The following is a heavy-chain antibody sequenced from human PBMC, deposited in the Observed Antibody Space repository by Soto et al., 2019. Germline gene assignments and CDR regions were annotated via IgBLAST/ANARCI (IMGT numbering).Heavy chain of an antibody. Sequence: SRTLSLTCAISGDSVSSNTASWNWIRQSPSRGLEWLGRTYFRSKWYNDYAVSVKSRIIINPDTSNNQFSLQLNSVTPEDTAVYFCAKGDNLGPKTGYAFDPWGQGIMVTVYS. J-gene: IGHJ5*02. CDR2: TYFRSKWYN. CDR1: GDSVSSNTAS. V-gene: IGHV6-1*01. D-gene: IGHD5-12*01. CDR3: AKGDNLGPKTGYAFDP.